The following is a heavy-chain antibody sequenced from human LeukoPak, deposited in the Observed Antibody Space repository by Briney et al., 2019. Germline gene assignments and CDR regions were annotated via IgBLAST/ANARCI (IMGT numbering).Heavy chain of an antibody. CDR2: MNPNSGNT. CDR3: ARAPRSGGYYYVYGY. J-gene: IGHJ4*02. D-gene: IGHD3-22*01. Sequence: ASVKVSCKASGYTFTSYDINWVRQATGQGLEGMGWMNPNSGNTGYAQKFQGRVTMTRNTSISTAYMELSSLRSEDTAVYYCARAPRSGGYYYVYGYWGQGTLVTVSS. CDR1: GYTFTSYD. V-gene: IGHV1-8*01.